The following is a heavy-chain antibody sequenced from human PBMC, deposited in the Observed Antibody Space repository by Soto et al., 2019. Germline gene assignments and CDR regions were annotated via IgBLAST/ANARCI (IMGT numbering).Heavy chain of an antibody. CDR3: ARAVGPFDY. CDR1: GFTFGTYG. V-gene: IGHV3-33*01. D-gene: IGHD1-26*01. Sequence: QVQLVESGGGVVQPGRSLRLSCAASGFTFGTYGMHWVRQAPGKGLEWVAVIWYDGSNKYYEDSVKGRFTISRDNSKNTLYLQINSRRAEDTAVYFCARAVGPFDYWGQGTLVTVSS. CDR2: IWYDGSNK. J-gene: IGHJ4*02.